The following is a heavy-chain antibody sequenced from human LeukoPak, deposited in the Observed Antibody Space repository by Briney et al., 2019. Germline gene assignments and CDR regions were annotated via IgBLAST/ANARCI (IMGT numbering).Heavy chain of an antibody. CDR1: GGSISSPNYY. Sequence: SETLSLTCTVSGGSISSPNYYWGWIRQPPGRGPEWIGNIYSSGSTYYNPSLKSRVTILVDTSKNQFSLKLSSVTAADTAMYYCARAVAAAGKGEGPRFDPWGQGTLVTVSS. J-gene: IGHJ5*02. D-gene: IGHD6-13*01. V-gene: IGHV4-39*07. CDR3: ARAVAAAGKGEGPRFDP. CDR2: IYSSGST.